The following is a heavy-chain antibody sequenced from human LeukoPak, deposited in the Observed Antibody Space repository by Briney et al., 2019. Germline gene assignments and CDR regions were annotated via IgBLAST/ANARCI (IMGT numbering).Heavy chain of an antibody. V-gene: IGHV3-48*01. CDR3: ARVGSRGDWFDY. D-gene: IGHD1-26*01. Sequence: GGSLRLSCAASGFTFSTYNMLWVRQTPGKGLEWLFYINSGGSAVHYADSVKDRFTFPRDNAKNSLYLQVNSLRVEDTGIYYCARVGSRGDWFDYWGQGTRVTVSS. CDR1: GFTFSTYN. CDR2: INSGGSAV. J-gene: IGHJ5*01.